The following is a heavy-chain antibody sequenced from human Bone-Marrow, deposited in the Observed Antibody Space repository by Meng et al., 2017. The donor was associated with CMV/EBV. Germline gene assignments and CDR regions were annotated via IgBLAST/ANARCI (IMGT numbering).Heavy chain of an antibody. D-gene: IGHD6-19*01. Sequence: GSLRLSCTVSGGSISSSSYYWGWIRQPPGKGLEWIGSIYYSGSTYYNPSLKSRVTISVDTSKNQFSLKLSSVTAADTAVYYCAIPTDSSGWYPPFDYWGQGTLVTVSS. CDR3: AIPTDSSGWYPPFDY. V-gene: IGHV4-39*07. J-gene: IGHJ4*02. CDR1: GGSISSSSYY. CDR2: IYYSGST.